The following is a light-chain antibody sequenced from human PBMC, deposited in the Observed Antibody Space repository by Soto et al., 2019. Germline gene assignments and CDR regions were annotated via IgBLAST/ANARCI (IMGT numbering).Light chain of an antibody. CDR2: GAS. V-gene: IGKV3-15*01. CDR3: QQYNNWGT. J-gene: IGKJ1*01. Sequence: EILRRQSPAPRSGSPGERATLPCRASQGFAANLAWSQQKPGQAPRLLIYGASTRATGIPARFSGSGSGTEFTLTISSLQSEDFAVYYCQQYNNWGTFGQGTKVEIK. CDR1: QGFAAN.